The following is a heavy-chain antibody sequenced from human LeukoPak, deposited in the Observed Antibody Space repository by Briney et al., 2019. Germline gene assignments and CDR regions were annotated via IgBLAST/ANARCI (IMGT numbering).Heavy chain of an antibody. Sequence: GGSLRLSCAASGFTFSSYSMNWVRQAPGKGLEWVSSISSSSSYIYYADSVKGRFTISRDNAKNSLYLQMNSLRAEDTAVYYCARDWYGSGRAFDCWGQGTLVTVSS. V-gene: IGHV3-21*01. CDR2: ISSSSSYI. CDR1: GFTFSSYS. CDR3: ARDWYGSGRAFDC. J-gene: IGHJ4*02. D-gene: IGHD3-10*01.